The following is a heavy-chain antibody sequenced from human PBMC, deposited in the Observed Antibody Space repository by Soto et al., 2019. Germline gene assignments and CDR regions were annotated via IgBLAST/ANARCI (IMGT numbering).Heavy chain of an antibody. V-gene: IGHV1-69*02. CDR2: IIPILGIA. J-gene: IGHJ4*02. Sequence: QVQLVQSGAEVKKPGSSVKFSCKASGGTFSSYTISWVRQAPGQGLEWMGRIIPILGIANYAQKFQGRVTITADKSTSTAYMELSSLRSEDTAVYYCARDDGLAYCGGDCYSWGQGTLVTVSS. CDR3: ARDDGLAYCGGDCYS. CDR1: GGTFSSYT. D-gene: IGHD2-21*02.